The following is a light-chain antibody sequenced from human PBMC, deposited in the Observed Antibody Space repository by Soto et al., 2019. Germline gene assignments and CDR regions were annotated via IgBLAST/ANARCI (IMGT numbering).Light chain of an antibody. J-gene: IGKJ1*01. CDR2: GAS. CDR3: QQSNNWLRT. V-gene: IGKV3-15*01. CDR1: QSVSSN. Sequence: EIVMTQSPATLSVSPGERATLSCRSSQSVSSNLAWYQQKPGQAPRLLIYGASTRATGIPARFSGSGSGTECSLTISSLQSEDFALYYCQQSNNWLRTFGQGTKVEIK.